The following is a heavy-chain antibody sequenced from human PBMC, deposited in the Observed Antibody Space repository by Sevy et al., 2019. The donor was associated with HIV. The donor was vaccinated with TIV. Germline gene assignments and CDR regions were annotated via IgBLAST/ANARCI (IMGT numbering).Heavy chain of an antibody. CDR3: ARGYRPYSSGWLYYFDY. CDR1: GDSVSSNSAA. J-gene: IGHJ4*02. D-gene: IGHD6-19*01. V-gene: IGHV6-1*01. Sequence: SQTLSLTCAISGDSVSSNSAAWNWIRQSPSRGLEWLGRTYYRSKWYNDYAVSVKSRITINPDTSKNQFSLQLNSVSPGDTAGYYCARGYRPYSSGWLYYFDYWGQGTLVTVSS. CDR2: TYYRSKWYN.